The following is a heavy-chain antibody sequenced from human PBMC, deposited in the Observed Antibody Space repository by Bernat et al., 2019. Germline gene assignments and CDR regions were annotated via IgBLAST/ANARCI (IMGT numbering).Heavy chain of an antibody. V-gene: IGHV3-72*01. CDR2: IRNKANGYTT. J-gene: IGHJ4*02. CDR3: VGGVAGSVFDY. Sequence: EVQLVESGGGLVQPGGSLRLSCAASGFTFSDHYMDWVRQAPRKGLEWVGRIRNKANGYTTEYAASVKGRFTVSRDDSKNSLYLQMNSLKIDDTGVYYCVGGVAGSVFDYWGQGTLVTVSS. CDR1: GFTFSDHY.